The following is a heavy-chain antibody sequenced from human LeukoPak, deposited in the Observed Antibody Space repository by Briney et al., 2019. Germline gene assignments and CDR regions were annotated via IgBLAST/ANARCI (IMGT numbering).Heavy chain of an antibody. V-gene: IGHV5-51*01. CDR3: ARGDGYNNFDY. Sequence: GESLKISCKGSGYSFRSYWIGWVRQMPGKGLEWMGIIYPGDSSTRYSPSFQGQVSISADKSINTAYLQWSSLKASGTAMYYCARGDGYNNFDYWGQGALVSVSS. D-gene: IGHD5-24*01. J-gene: IGHJ4*02. CDR1: GYSFRSYW. CDR2: IYPGDSST.